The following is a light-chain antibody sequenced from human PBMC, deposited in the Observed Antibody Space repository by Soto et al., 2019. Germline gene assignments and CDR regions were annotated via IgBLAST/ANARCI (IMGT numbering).Light chain of an antibody. J-gene: IGKJ4*01. Sequence: IVMAQSPATLSLSPGERATLSCRASQSVSRYLAWYQQKPGQAPRLLIYDASNRATGIPARFSGSGSGTDFTLSISSLEPEDFAVYYCQQRSNWPVTFAGGTKVDIK. CDR1: QSVSRY. CDR2: DAS. CDR3: QQRSNWPVT. V-gene: IGKV3-11*01.